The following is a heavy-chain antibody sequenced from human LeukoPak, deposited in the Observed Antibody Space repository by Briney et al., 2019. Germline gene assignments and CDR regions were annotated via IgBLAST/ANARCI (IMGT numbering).Heavy chain of an antibody. CDR2: IYYSGST. CDR1: GGSISSYY. CDR3: ARVYGSGRDDAFDI. J-gene: IGHJ3*02. D-gene: IGHD3-10*01. V-gene: IGHV4-59*01. Sequence: SETLSLTCTVSGGSISSYYWSWIRQPPGKGLEWIGYIYYSGSTNYNPSLKSRVTISVDTSKNQFSLKLSSVTAADTAVYYCARVYGSGRDDAFDIWGQGTMVTVSS.